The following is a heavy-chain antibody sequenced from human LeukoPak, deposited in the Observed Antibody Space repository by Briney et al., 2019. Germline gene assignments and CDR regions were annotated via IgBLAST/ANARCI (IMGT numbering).Heavy chain of an antibody. V-gene: IGHV1-69*13. J-gene: IGHJ5*02. CDR1: GGTFSSYA. CDR3: AREVAAAGTGGDNWFDP. CDR2: IIPIFGTA. D-gene: IGHD6-13*01. Sequence: ASVKVSCKASGGTFSSYAISWVRQAPGQGLEWMGGIIPIFGTANYAQKFQGRVTITADESTSTAYMELSSLRSEDTAVYYCAREVAAAGTGGDNWFDPWGQGTLVTVS.